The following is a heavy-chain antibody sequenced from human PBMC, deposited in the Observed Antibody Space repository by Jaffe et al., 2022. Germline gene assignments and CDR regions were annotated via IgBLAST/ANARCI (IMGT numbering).Heavy chain of an antibody. CDR2: ISGSGGST. J-gene: IGHJ4*02. V-gene: IGHV3-23*01. Sequence: EVQLLESGGGLVQPGGSLRLSCAASGFTFSSYAMSWVRQAPGKGLEWVSAISGSGGSTYYADSVKGRFTISRDNSKNTLYLQMNSLRAEDTAVYYCAKDLDIVVVVADILGLDYWGQGTLVTVSS. CDR1: GFTFSSYA. D-gene: IGHD2-15*01. CDR3: AKDLDIVVVVADILGLDY.